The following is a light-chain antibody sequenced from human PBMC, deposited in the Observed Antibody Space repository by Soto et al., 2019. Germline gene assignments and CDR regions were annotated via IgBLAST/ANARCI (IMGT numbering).Light chain of an antibody. CDR1: SSDVGYYNY. Sequence: QSALTQPASVSGSPGQSITISCTGTSSDVGYYNYVSWYQQHPGNAPKLIIYEVSNRPAGVSNRFSGSKSGNTASLTISGLQAEDEADYYCSSYTSNSTLDVFGIGTKVTVL. CDR3: SSYTSNSTLDV. J-gene: IGLJ1*01. CDR2: EVS. V-gene: IGLV2-14*01.